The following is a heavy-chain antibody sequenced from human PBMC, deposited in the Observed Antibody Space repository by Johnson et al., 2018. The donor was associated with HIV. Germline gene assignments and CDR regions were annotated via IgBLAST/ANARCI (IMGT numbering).Heavy chain of an antibody. V-gene: IGHV3-66*03. CDR3: AKEDPITMIPRYAFDI. Sequence: VQLVESGGGLIQPGGSLRLSCAASGFTVSSNYMSWVRQAPGKGLEWVSVIYSGGSTYYADSVKGRFTISRDNAKNTLYLQMNSLRAEDTAGYSCAKEDPITMIPRYAFDIWGQGTMVTVSS. CDR1: GFTVSSNY. CDR2: IYSGGST. J-gene: IGHJ3*02. D-gene: IGHD3-22*01.